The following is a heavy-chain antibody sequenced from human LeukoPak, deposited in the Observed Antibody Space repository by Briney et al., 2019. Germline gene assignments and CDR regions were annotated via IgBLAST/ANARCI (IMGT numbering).Heavy chain of an antibody. J-gene: IGHJ4*02. D-gene: IGHD3-22*01. CDR2: TSGDGGAT. CDR3: AKDRPNYYGSNGHYYRRDGDY. CDR1: GFTFSSYA. V-gene: IGHV3-23*01. Sequence: GGSLRLSCAASGFTFSSYAMSCVRQSTGKGLEWVSSTSGDGGATYYSNSVKGRFTISRDNSRNTLCLQMNSLRAEDTAVYYCAKDRPNYYGSNGHYYRRDGDYWGQGTLVTVSS.